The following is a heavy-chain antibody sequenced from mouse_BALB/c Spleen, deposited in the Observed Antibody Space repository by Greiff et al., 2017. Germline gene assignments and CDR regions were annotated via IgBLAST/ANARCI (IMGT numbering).Heavy chain of an antibody. V-gene: IGHV5-17*02. CDR1: GFTFSSFG. CDR3: AREGGINFDY. D-gene: IGHD2-14*01. CDR2: ISSGSSTI. J-gene: IGHJ2*01. Sequence: EVKLVESGGGLVQPGGSRKLSCAASGFTFSSFGMHWVRQAPEKGLEWVAYISSGSSTIYYADTVKGRFTISRDNPKNTLFLQMTSLRSEDTAMYYCAREGGINFDYWGQGTTLTVSS.